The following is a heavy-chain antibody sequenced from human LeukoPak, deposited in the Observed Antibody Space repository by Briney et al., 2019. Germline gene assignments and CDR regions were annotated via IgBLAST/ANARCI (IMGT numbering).Heavy chain of an antibody. J-gene: IGHJ4*02. CDR3: ARGPNVLLWFGDLFDLDY. Sequence: ASVTVSRKASGYTFTGYYLHWVRQAPGQGLEWMGWINPNSGDTNYAQKSQGRVTMTRDTSISTAYMELSRLRSDDTAVYYCARGPNVLLWFGDLFDLDYWGQGTLVTVSS. CDR1: GYTFTGYY. D-gene: IGHD3-10*01. V-gene: IGHV1-2*02. CDR2: INPNSGDT.